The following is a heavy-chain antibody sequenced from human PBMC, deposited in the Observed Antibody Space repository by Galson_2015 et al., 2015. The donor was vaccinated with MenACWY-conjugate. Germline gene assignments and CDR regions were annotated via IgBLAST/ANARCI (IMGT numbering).Heavy chain of an antibody. CDR3: ARRLGYCTNGVCSHFDY. D-gene: IGHD2-8*01. J-gene: IGHJ4*02. Sequence: TLSLTCTVSGGSISSGGYYWSWIRQHPGKGLEWIGYIYYSGSTYYNPSLKSRVTISVDTSKNQFSLKLSSATAADTAVYYCARRLGYCTNGVCSHFDYWGQGTLVTVSS. V-gene: IGHV4-31*03. CDR1: GGSISSGGYY. CDR2: IYYSGST.